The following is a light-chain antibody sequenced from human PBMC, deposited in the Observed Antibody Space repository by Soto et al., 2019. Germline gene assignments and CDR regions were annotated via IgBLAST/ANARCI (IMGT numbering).Light chain of an antibody. J-gene: IGKJ1*01. V-gene: IGKV3-15*01. CDR1: QSVSSD. CDR3: QQYNFSPT. Sequence: EIVMTQSPATLSVSPGERATLSCRASQSVSSDLSWYQQKPGQAPRLLIYGASTRATVIPARFSGSGSGTEFTLTISSLPSEDFAVYYCQQYNFSPTFGQGTKVEIK. CDR2: GAS.